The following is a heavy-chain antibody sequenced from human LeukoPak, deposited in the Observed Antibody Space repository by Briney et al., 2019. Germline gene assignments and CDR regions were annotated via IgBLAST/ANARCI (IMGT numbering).Heavy chain of an antibody. CDR3: ARVRSNSMVRGVSRGYFDY. CDR2: INHSGST. J-gene: IGHJ4*02. D-gene: IGHD3-10*01. V-gene: IGHV4-34*01. Sequence: SETLSLTCAVYGGSSSGYYWSWIRQPPGKGLEWIGEINHSGSTNYNPSLKSRVTISVDTSKNQFSLKLSSVTAADTAVYYCARVRSNSMVRGVSRGYFDYWGQGTLVTVSS. CDR1: GGSSSGYY.